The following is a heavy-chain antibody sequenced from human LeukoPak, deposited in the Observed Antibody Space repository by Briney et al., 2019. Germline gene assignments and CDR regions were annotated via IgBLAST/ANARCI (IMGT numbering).Heavy chain of an antibody. Sequence: PGGSLRLSCAASGSTFRKYAMHWVRQAPGQGLEWMGIINPSGGSTSYAQKFQGRVTMTRDTSTSTVYMELSSLRSEDTAVYYCARVLRYYYDSSGSDYWGQGTLVTVSS. D-gene: IGHD3-22*01. CDR2: INPSGGST. CDR3: ARVLRYYYDSSGSDY. CDR1: GSTFRKYA. J-gene: IGHJ4*02. V-gene: IGHV1-46*01.